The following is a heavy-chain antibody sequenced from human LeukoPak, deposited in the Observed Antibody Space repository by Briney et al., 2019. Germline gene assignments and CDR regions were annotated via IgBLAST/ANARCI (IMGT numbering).Heavy chain of an antibody. CDR1: GGTFSSYA. J-gene: IGHJ4*02. Sequence: SVKVSCKASGGTFSSYAISWVRQAPGQGLEWMGGVIPIFGTANYAQKFQGRVTITADESTSTAYMELSSLRSEDTAVYYCAREGSYGDYYFDYWGQGTLVTVSS. CDR2: VIPIFGTA. D-gene: IGHD4-17*01. CDR3: AREGSYGDYYFDY. V-gene: IGHV1-69*13.